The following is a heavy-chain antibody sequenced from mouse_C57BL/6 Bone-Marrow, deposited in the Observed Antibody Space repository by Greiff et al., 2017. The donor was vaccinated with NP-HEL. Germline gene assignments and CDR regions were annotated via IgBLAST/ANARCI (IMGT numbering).Heavy chain of an antibody. Sequence: QVQLQQPGAELVMPGASVKLSCKASGYTFTSYWMHWVKQRPGPGLEWIGEIDPSDSYTNYNQKFKGKSTLTVDKSSSTAYMQLSSLTSEDSAVYYCARQSAYWGQGTLVTVSA. CDR1: GYTFTSYW. CDR2: IDPSDSYT. J-gene: IGHJ3*01. CDR3: ARQSAY. V-gene: IGHV1-69*01.